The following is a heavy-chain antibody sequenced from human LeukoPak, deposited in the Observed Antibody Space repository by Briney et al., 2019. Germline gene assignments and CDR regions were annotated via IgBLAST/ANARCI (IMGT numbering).Heavy chain of an antibody. CDR3: ARAAPSGYYSEDAFDI. CDR2: IYYSGST. D-gene: IGHD3-3*01. Sequence: SETLSLTCTVSGGSISSSSYYWGWIRQPPGKGLEWIGSIYYSGSTYYNPSLKSRVTISVDTSKNQFSLKLSSVTAADTAVYYCARAAPSGYYSEDAFDIWGQGTMVTVSS. J-gene: IGHJ3*02. CDR1: GGSISSSSYY. V-gene: IGHV4-39*07.